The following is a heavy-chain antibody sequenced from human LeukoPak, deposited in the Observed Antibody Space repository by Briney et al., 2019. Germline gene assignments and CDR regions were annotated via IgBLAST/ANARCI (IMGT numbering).Heavy chain of an antibody. CDR2: VSKSDGTT. Sequence: GGSLRLSCAASGFTFTTYAMSWVRQAPGKGLEWVSSVSKSDGTTYYADSVKGRLTISRDNSKNTLHLQMNGLRAEDTAVYYCARGSTGMDVWAKGPTSTVPS. J-gene: IGHJ6*04. D-gene: IGHD3-16*01. V-gene: IGHV3-23*01. CDR3: ARGSTGMDV. CDR1: GFTFTTYA.